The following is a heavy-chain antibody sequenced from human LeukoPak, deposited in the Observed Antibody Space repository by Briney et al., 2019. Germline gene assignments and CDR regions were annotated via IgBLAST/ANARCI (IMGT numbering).Heavy chain of an antibody. Sequence: ASVKVSCKTSGYTFTSYYMHWVRQAPGQGLEWMGIINPSGGSTSYAQKFQGRVTMTGDTSTSTVYMELSSLRSEDTAVYYCARDVDTAMGCDYWGQGTLVTVSS. CDR1: GYTFTSYY. CDR2: INPSGGST. D-gene: IGHD5-18*01. V-gene: IGHV1-46*01. CDR3: ARDVDTAMGCDY. J-gene: IGHJ4*02.